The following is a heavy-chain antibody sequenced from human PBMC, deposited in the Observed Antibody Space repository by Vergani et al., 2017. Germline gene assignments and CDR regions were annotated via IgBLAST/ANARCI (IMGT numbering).Heavy chain of an antibody. D-gene: IGHD3-16*01. V-gene: IGHV3-13*01. J-gene: IGHJ2*01. CDR3: AKDNDYDADGPFDL. CDR1: GFTFSTYD. CDR2: IGTAGDT. Sequence: EVQLVESGGGLVQPGGSLRLSCAASGFTFSTYDMHWVRQATGKGLEWVSAIGTAGDTYYPGSVKGRFTISRENAKKAVFLQMNNLRHEDTALYFCAKDNDYDADGPFDLWGRGTLVTVSS.